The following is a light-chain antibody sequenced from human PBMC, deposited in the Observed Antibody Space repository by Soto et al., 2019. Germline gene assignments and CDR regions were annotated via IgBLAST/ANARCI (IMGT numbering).Light chain of an antibody. J-gene: IGLJ2*01. Sequence: QSALTQPASVSGSPGQSITISCTGTSSDVGGYNYVSWYQQHPGKAPKLMIYDVSNRPSGVSNRFSGSKSGNTASLTISGLQAEDEAHYYCSSYTSSSTLEIGGGTKLTVL. CDR3: SSYTSSSTLE. CDR2: DVS. V-gene: IGLV2-14*01. CDR1: SSDVGGYNY.